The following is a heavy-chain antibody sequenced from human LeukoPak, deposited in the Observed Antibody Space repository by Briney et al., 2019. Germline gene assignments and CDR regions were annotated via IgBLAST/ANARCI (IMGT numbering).Heavy chain of an antibody. CDR1: GFTFSSYW. Sequence: GGSLRLSCAASGFTFSSYWMHWVRQAPGKGLVWVSRVNSDGSSTTYADSVKGRFTISRDNAKNSLYLQMNSLRAEDTAVYYCASLISSWYYYYYYYMDVWGKGTTVTVSS. J-gene: IGHJ6*03. V-gene: IGHV3-74*01. D-gene: IGHD6-13*01. CDR3: ASLISSWYYYYYYYMDV. CDR2: VNSDGSST.